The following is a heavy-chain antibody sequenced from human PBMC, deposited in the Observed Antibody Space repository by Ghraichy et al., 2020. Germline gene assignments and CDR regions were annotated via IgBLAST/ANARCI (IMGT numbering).Heavy chain of an antibody. CDR2: ISYDGSNK. CDR1: GFTFSSYA. V-gene: IGHV3-30-3*01. J-gene: IGHJ4*02. Sequence: GGSLRLSCAASGFTFSSYAMHWVRQAPGKGLEWVAVISYDGSNKYYADSVKGRFTISRDNSKNTLYLQMNSLRAEDTAVYYCARDRSSGYEIDYWGQGTLVTVSS. D-gene: IGHD5-12*01. CDR3: ARDRSSGYEIDY.